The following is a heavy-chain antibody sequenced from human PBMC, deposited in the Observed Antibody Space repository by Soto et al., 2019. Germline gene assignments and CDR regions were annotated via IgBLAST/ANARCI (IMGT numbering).Heavy chain of an antibody. J-gene: IGHJ6*02. CDR2: INHSGST. V-gene: IGHV4-34*01. CDR3: ARGRYYYDSSGYFLRYYYYGMDV. CDR1: GGSFSGYY. D-gene: IGHD3-22*01. Sequence: SETLSLTCAVYGGSFSGYYWSWIRQPPGKGLEWIGEINHSGSTNYNPSLKSRVTISVDTSKNQFSLKLSSVTAADTAVYYCARGRYYYDSSGYFLRYYYYGMDVWGQGTTVTVSS.